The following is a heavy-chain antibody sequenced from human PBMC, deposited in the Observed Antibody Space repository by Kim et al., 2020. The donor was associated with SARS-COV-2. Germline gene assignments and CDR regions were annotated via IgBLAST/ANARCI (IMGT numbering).Heavy chain of an antibody. J-gene: IGHJ4*02. CDR3: ATKLTYSSGWYGDY. CDR1: GFTFSSYG. V-gene: IGHV3-33*08. D-gene: IGHD6-19*01. Sequence: GGSLRLSCAASGFTFSSYGMHWVRQAPGKGLEWVAVIWYDGSNKYYADSVKGRFTISRDNSKNTLYLQMNSLRAEDTAVYYCATKLTYSSGWYGDYWGQGTLVTVSS. CDR2: IWYDGSNK.